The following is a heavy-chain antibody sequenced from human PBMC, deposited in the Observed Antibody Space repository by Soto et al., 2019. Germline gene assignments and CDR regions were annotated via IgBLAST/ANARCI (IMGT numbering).Heavy chain of an antibody. J-gene: IGHJ4*02. V-gene: IGHV4-59*12. CDR1: GGSFSSYY. CDR3: ARYYSSNWYRDV. D-gene: IGHD6-13*01. Sequence: SETLSLTCTVSGGSFSSYYWSWLRQPPGKGLEWIGYIYYSGSTNYNPSLKSRVTISVDTSKNHVSLKLSSVTAADAAVYYCARYYSSNWYRDVWGPGTLVTVSS. CDR2: IYYSGST.